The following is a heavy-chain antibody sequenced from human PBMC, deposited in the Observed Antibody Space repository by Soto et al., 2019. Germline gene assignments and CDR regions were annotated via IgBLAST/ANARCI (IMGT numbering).Heavy chain of an antibody. Sequence: EVQLLESGGGLVQPGGSLRLSCAASRFPFNSYAMSWVRQAPGKGLEWVSAISGSGGATYYAGSVKGRFTISRDNSKDTLYRQMNSLRVEETAIYHCAKDLDEGDPRAFDIWGQGTMVTVSS. CDR3: AKDLDEGDPRAFDI. CDR1: RFPFNSYA. J-gene: IGHJ3*02. V-gene: IGHV3-23*01. CDR2: ISGSGGAT. D-gene: IGHD2-21*02.